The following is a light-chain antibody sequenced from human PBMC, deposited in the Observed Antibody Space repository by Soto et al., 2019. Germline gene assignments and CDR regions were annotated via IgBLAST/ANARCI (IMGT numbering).Light chain of an antibody. CDR3: QQYNSYPT. J-gene: IGKJ2*01. CDR2: DAS. Sequence: DIQMTQSPSTLSASVGDRVTITCRASQSISSWLAWYQQKPGKAPKLLIYDASSLESGVPSRFSGSGSGTEFTLTISSLQPDDVATYYCQQYNSYPTLGQGTKLEIK. V-gene: IGKV1-5*01. CDR1: QSISSW.